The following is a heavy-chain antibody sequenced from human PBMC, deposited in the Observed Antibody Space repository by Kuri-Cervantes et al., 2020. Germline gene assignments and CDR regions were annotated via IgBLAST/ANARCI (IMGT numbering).Heavy chain of an antibody. Sequence: SETLSLTCTVSGYSISSGYYWGWIRQPPGRGLEWRGSNYHSGSTYNTPSLKSRTTIPVETSKNQFSLKLGAVTAAGAAVYYCAGSLGGSRDYWGQGTLVTVSS. CDR1: GYSISSGYY. CDR2: NYHSGST. D-gene: IGHD1-26*01. J-gene: IGHJ4*02. CDR3: AGSLGGSRDY. V-gene: IGHV4-38-2*02.